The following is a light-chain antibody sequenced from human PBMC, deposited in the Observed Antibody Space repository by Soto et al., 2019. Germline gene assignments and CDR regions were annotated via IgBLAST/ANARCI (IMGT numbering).Light chain of an antibody. CDR1: SFNIENNF. CDR2: ETN. CDR3: VTWDSSMNAGV. J-gene: IGLJ1*01. V-gene: IGLV1-51*02. Sequence: QSVLTQPPSVSAAPGQKVTISCSGNSFNIENNFVSWYQQLPGTAPKLLIYETNKRPSGIPDRFSGSKSGTSATLGITGLQTGDEADYYCVTWDSSMNAGVFGTGTKLTVL.